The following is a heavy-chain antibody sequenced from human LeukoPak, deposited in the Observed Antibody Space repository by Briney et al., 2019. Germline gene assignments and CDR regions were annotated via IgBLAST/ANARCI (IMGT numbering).Heavy chain of an antibody. CDR2: INSDGSWT. CDR1: GNYW. V-gene: IGHV3-74*01. Sequence: GGSLRLSCAASGNYWMHWVRQVLGKGLVWVSHINSDGSWTSYADSVKGRFTISKDNAKNTVYLQMNSLRAEDTAVYYCVSFYETYWGRGTLVTVSS. D-gene: IGHD2/OR15-2a*01. CDR3: VSFYETY. J-gene: IGHJ4*02.